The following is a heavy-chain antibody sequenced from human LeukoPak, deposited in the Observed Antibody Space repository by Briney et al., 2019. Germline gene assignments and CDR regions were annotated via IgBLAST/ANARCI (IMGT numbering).Heavy chain of an antibody. CDR3: ARGAMIVVVNHFDY. V-gene: IGHV3-53*01. D-gene: IGHD3-22*01. J-gene: IGHJ4*02. Sequence: GGSLRLSCAASGFTVSSNYMSWVRQAPGKGLEWVSVIYSGGSTYYADSVKGRFTISRDNAKNSLYLQMNSLRDEDTAVYYCARGAMIVVVNHFDYWGQGTLVTVSS. CDR2: IYSGGST. CDR1: GFTVSSNY.